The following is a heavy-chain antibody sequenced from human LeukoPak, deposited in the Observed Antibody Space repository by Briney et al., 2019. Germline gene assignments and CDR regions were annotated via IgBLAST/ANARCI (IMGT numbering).Heavy chain of an antibody. D-gene: IGHD3-10*01. CDR1: GGSISSGGYY. Sequence: SETLSLTCTVSGGSISSGGYYWSWIRQHPGKGLAWIGYIYYSGSTYYNPSLKSRVTISVDTSKNQFSLKLSSVTAADTAVYYCARDRGFGESYGMDVWGQGTTVTVSS. V-gene: IGHV4-31*03. CDR3: ARDRGFGESYGMDV. J-gene: IGHJ6*02. CDR2: IYYSGST.